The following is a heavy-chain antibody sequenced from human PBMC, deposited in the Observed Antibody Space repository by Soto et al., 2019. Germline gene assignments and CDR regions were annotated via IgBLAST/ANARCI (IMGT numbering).Heavy chain of an antibody. J-gene: IGHJ4*02. D-gene: IGHD3-10*01. CDR2: INPDGSGE. V-gene: IGHV3-7*01. Sequence: HPGGSLRLSCAASGFRFEIYWMGWVRQAPGKGLEWVANINPDGSGEYYLDSVKGRFTISRDNAKNSVYLQMNSLVGDDTAVYYCARENWFFDYWGQGTPVTVSS. CDR3: ARENWFFDY. CDR1: GFRFEIYW.